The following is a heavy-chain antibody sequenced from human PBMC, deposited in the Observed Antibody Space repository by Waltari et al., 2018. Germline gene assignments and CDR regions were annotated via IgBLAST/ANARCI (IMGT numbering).Heavy chain of an antibody. CDR3: ARDRLFIAAAVHYYYGMDV. D-gene: IGHD6-13*01. J-gene: IGHJ6*02. Sequence: QVQLVQSGAEVKKPGASVKVSCKASGYTFTGYYMHWVRQAPGQGLEWKGWINPNSGATNYAQKFQGRVTMTRDTSISTAYMELSRLRSDDTAVYYCARDRLFIAAAVHYYYGMDVWGQGTTVTVSS. V-gene: IGHV1-2*02. CDR2: INPNSGAT. CDR1: GYTFTGYY.